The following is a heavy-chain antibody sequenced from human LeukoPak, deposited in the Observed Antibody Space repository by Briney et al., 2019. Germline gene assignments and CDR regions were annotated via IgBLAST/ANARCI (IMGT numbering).Heavy chain of an antibody. J-gene: IGHJ6*03. V-gene: IGHV4-38-2*01. CDR2: FYHTGST. Sequence: PSETLSLTCVVSGYSVNSGYYWGWIRQPPGKGLERIGSFYHTGSTYYNPSLKSRVTISVDASKNQVFLNLTSVTASDTAVYYCARCFDWAPPLSYYYYLDVWGKGTTVTVSS. CDR1: GYSVNSGYY. D-gene: IGHD3-9*01. CDR3: ARCFDWAPPLSYYYYLDV.